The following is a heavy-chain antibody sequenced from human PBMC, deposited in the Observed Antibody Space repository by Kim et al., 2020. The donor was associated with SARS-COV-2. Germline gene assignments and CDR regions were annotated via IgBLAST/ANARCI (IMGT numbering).Heavy chain of an antibody. V-gene: IGHV3-74*01. J-gene: IGHJ4*02. D-gene: IGHD3-9*01. CDR2: INSDGSST. Sequence: GGSLRLSCAASGFTFSSYWMHWVRQAPGKGLVGVSRINSDGSSTSYADSVKGRFTISRDNAKNTLYLQMNSLRAEDTAVYYCVSGLVLQTNYWGQGTLVTVSS. CDR3: VSGLVLQTNY. CDR1: GFTFSSYW.